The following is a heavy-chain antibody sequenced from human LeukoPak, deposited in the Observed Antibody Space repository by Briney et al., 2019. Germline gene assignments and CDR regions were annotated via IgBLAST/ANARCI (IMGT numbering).Heavy chain of an antibody. J-gene: IGHJ4*02. CDR1: GGSISSGDYY. D-gene: IGHD2-21*02. CDR2: IYYSGST. Sequence: SETLSLTCTVSGGSISSGDYYWSWIRQPPGKGLEWIGYIYYSGSTYYNPSLKSRVTISVDTSKNQFSLKLSSVTAADTAVYYCAREVRYCGGDCYSRYFDYWGQGTLVTVSS. CDR3: AREVRYCGGDCYSRYFDY. V-gene: IGHV4-30-4*01.